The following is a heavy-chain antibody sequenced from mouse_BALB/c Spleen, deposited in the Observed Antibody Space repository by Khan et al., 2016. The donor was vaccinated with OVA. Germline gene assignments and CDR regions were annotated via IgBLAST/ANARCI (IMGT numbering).Heavy chain of an antibody. Sequence: QVQLQQSGPGLVAPSQSLSITCTVSGFSLSRYSIHWVRQPPGKGLEWLGMIWGGGGTDYNSTLKIRLSISKDNSKSQVFLKMNSLQTDDTAMYFCARAYYRYDGYYAMDYWGQGTSVTVSS. V-gene: IGHV2-6-4*01. CDR2: IWGGGGT. CDR3: ARAYYRYDGYYAMDY. D-gene: IGHD2-14*01. CDR1: GFSLSRYS. J-gene: IGHJ4*01.